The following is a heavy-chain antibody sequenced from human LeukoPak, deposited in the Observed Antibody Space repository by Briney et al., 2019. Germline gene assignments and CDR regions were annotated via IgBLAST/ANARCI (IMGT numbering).Heavy chain of an antibody. CDR2: IFNRGST. CDR1: GVSISSHY. V-gene: IGHV4-59*11. Sequence: SETLSLTCTVSGVSISSHYWSWIRQSPGKGLEWIGYIFNRGSTNYSPSLKSRVTMSVDASKNQFSLKLSSVTAADTAVYYCARDTAIFEDWGQGTLVSVSS. CDR3: ARDTAIFED. J-gene: IGHJ4*02. D-gene: IGHD5-18*01.